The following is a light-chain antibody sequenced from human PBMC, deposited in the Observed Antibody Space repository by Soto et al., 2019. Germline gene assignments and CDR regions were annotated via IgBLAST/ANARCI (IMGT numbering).Light chain of an antibody. CDR2: GNN. J-gene: IGLJ1*01. V-gene: IGLV1-44*01. Sequence: QSVLTQPPSASGTPGQTVTISCSGGRSNIGSNTVNWYQQLPGTAPKLLIYGNNQRPSGVPDRFSGLRSGTSASLAISGLRSEDEADYYCAIWDDSLNGFYVFGVGTKVTV. CDR1: RSNIGSNT. CDR3: AIWDDSLNGFYV.